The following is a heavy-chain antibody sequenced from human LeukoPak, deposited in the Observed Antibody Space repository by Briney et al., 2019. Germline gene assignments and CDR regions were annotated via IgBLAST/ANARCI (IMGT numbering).Heavy chain of an antibody. D-gene: IGHD3-3*01. V-gene: IGHV4-39*07. Sequence: SETLSLTCTVSGGSISSSSYYWGWIRQPPGKGLEWIGSIYYSGRTYYNPSLKSRVTISVDTSKNQYSLKLSSVTAADPAVYYCARDSLSPRWSGYYTGEYYYYYMDVWGKGTTVTVSS. J-gene: IGHJ6*03. CDR1: GGSISSSSYY. CDR3: ARDSLSPRWSGYYTGEYYYYYMDV. CDR2: IYYSGRT.